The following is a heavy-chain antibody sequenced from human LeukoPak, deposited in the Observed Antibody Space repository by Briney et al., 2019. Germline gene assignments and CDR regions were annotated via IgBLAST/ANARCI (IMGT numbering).Heavy chain of an antibody. J-gene: IGHJ4*02. CDR1: GFTFSSYW. Sequence: GGSLRLSCAASGFTFSSYWMSWVRQAPGKGLEWVANIKQDGSEKYYVDSVKGRFTISRDNAKNSLYLQMNSLRAEDTAVYYCARDYYDSSGYYYGYEEPSYYFDYWGQGTLVTVTS. CDR2: IKQDGSEK. V-gene: IGHV3-7*01. D-gene: IGHD3-22*01. CDR3: ARDYYDSSGYYYGYEEPSYYFDY.